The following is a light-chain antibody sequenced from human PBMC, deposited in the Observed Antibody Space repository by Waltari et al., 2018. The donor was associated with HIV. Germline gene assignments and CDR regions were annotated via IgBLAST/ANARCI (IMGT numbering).Light chain of an antibody. CDR2: GAS. Sequence: EIVLTQSPGTLSLSPGERATLSCRASHSFSSSYLAWYQQKPGQAPRLLIYGASSRATSTPDRFSGSGSGTDFTLSISRLEPEDFAVYYCQHYDSSSFTFGPGTKVDIK. CDR1: HSFSSSY. J-gene: IGKJ3*01. CDR3: QHYDSSSFT. V-gene: IGKV3-20*01.